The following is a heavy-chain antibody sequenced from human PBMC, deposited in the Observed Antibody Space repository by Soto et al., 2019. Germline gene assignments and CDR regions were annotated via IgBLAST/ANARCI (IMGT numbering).Heavy chain of an antibody. D-gene: IGHD3-10*01. CDR3: AKDYYGSGSYYYGMDV. CDR2: ISWDGGST. J-gene: IGHJ6*02. CDR1: GFTFDDYA. V-gene: IGHV3-43D*03. Sequence: GGSLRLSCAASGFTFDDYAMHWVRQAPGKGLEWVSLISWDGGSTYYADAVKGRFTISRDNSKNSLYLQMNSLRAEATDLYYCAKDYYGSGSYYYGMDVWGQGTTVTVSS.